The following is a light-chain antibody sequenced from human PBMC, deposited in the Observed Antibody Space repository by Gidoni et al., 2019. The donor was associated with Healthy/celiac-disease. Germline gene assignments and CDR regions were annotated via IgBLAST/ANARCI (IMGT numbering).Light chain of an antibody. Sequence: EIVLTQSPATLSLSPGERATPSCRASQSVSSYLAWYQQKPGQAPRLLIYDASNRATGIPARFSGSGSGTDFTLTISSLEPEDFAVYYCQQRSNWPPLYTFXXXTKLEIK. J-gene: IGKJ2*01. CDR2: DAS. CDR1: QSVSSY. CDR3: QQRSNWPPLYT. V-gene: IGKV3-11*01.